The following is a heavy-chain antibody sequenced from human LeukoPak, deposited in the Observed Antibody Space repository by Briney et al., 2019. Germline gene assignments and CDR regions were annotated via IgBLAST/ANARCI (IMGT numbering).Heavy chain of an antibody. CDR2: INPNSGGT. CDR1: GYTFTGYY. Sequence: GASVKVSCKASGYTFTGYYMHWVRQAPGQGLEWMGWINPNSGGTNYAQKFQGRVTMTRDTSISTAYMELSRLRSDDTAVYYCAGDLGGVATTLLFPGWDYGGRGPLVTVPS. J-gene: IGHJ4*02. D-gene: IGHD5-12*01. V-gene: IGHV1-2*02. CDR3: AGDLGGVATTLLFPGWDY.